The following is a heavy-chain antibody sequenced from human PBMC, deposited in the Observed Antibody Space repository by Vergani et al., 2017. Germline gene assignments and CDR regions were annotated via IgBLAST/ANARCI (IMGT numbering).Heavy chain of an antibody. CDR3: AIILQQNWRAYMDV. Sequence: EVQLLESGGGLVQPGGSLRLSCAASGFTFSSYAMSWVRQAPGKGLEWVSSISGSGGITYYAGSVKGRFTISRDNPKNTLCLQRNSLRAEYTAVYYCAIILQQNWRAYMDVWGKGTTVTVSS. J-gene: IGHJ6*03. CDR2: ISGSGGIT. CDR1: GFTFSSYA. D-gene: IGHD3-3*01. V-gene: IGHV3-23*01.